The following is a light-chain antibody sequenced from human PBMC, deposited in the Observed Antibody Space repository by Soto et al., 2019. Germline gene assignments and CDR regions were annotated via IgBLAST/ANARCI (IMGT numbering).Light chain of an antibody. V-gene: IGKV1-5*01. CDR3: HQYYGYPYT. CDR2: DAS. CDR1: QNINTW. J-gene: IGKJ5*01. Sequence: DIQMTQSPSTLSASIGDRITITCRASQNINTWLAWYQQKPGRAPKVLISDASSLESGVPSRISGSGSGTEFILTISSLQLDDFATYYCHQYYGYPYTFGQGTRLEIK.